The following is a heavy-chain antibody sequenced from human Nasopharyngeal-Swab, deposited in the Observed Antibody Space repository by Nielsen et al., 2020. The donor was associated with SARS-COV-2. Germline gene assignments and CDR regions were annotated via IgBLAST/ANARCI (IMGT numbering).Heavy chain of an antibody. V-gene: IGHV3-7*01. J-gene: IGHJ4*02. CDR1: GFTFSSYW. CDR3: ARHSGWSFDY. CDR2: IKEDGSEK. Sequence: GESLKISCAASGFTFSSYWMSWVRQAPAKGLEWVAHIKEDGSEKYYVDSVKGRFTISRDNAKNSLYLQVNSLRAEDTAVYYCARHSGWSFDYWGQGTLVTVSS. D-gene: IGHD6-19*01.